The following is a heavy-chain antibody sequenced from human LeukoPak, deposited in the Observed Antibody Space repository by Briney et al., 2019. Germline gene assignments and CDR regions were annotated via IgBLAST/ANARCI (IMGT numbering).Heavy chain of an antibody. CDR1: GGPISSRSNY. CDR3: ARHGERGYSYGHDY. CDR2: LYYSGST. J-gene: IGHJ4*02. Sequence: SETLSLTCTVSGGPISSRSNYWGWIRQPPGTGLEWIGSLYYSGSTYYNPSLKSRVTISVDTSKNQLSLKLSSVTAADTAVYYCARHGERGYSYGHDYWGQGTLVTVSS. D-gene: IGHD5-18*01. V-gene: IGHV4-39*01.